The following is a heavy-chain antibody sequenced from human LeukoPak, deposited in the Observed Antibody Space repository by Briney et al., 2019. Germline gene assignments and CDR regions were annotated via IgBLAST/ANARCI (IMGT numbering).Heavy chain of an antibody. CDR3: ARDWPTPRARIDY. CDR2: IKEDGSEK. CDR1: GFTFSIYW. V-gene: IGHV3-7*01. Sequence: GGSLRLSCAASGFTFSIYWMTWVRQAPGKGLEWEANIKEDGSEKYYVDSMKGRYTISRDNAKKSLYLQMNSLRAEDTAVYYCARDWPTPRARIDYWGQGTLVTVSS. D-gene: IGHD2-15*01. J-gene: IGHJ4*02.